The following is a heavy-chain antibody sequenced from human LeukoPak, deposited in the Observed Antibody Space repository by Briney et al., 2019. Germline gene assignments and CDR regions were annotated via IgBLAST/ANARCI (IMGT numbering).Heavy chain of an antibody. CDR1: GFTFSSYE. CDR3: ARDPGSGSFDY. J-gene: IGHJ4*02. Sequence: GGSLRLSCAASGFTFSSYEMNWVRQAPGKGLEWVSYISSSGSNIYYADSVKGRFTISRDNAKNSLYLQMNSLRAEDTAVYYCARDPGSGSFDYWGQGTLVTVSS. V-gene: IGHV3-48*03. D-gene: IGHD3-10*01. CDR2: ISSSGSNI.